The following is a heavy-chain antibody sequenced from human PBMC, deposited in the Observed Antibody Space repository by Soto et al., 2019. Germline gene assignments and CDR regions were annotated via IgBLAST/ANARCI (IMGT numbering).Heavy chain of an antibody. CDR3: ALERGPGGYDGSDY. D-gene: IGHD5-12*01. J-gene: IGHJ4*02. V-gene: IGHV4-31*03. Sequence: SETLSLTCTVSGGSISSGGYYWSWIRQHPGKGLEWIGYIYYSGSTYYNPSLKSRVTISVDTSKNQFSLKLSSVTAADTAVYYCALERGPGGYDGSDYWGQGTLVTVSS. CDR2: IYYSGST. CDR1: GGSISSGGYY.